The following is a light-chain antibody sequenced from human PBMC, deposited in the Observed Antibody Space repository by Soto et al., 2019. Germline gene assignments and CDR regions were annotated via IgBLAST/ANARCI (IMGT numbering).Light chain of an antibody. J-gene: IGLJ2*01. CDR3: CSYAGSNTHVV. V-gene: IGLV2-11*01. CDR1: NSDVGGYNY. CDR2: DVS. Sequence: QSALTQPRSVSGSPGQSVTISCTGTNSDVGGYNYVSWYQQHPGKAPKVMIYDVSKRPSGVPDRFSGSKTGNTASLTISGLQAEDEADYYCCSYAGSNTHVVFGGGTKLTVL.